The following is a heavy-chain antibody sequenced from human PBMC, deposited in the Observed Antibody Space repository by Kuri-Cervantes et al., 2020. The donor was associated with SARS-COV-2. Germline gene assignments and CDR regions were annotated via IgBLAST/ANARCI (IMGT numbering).Heavy chain of an antibody. Sequence: SVKVSCKASGGTFSSYAISWVRQAPGQGLEWMGGIIPIFGTANYAQKFQGRVTITTDESTSTAYMELSSLRSEDTAVYYCARVNDAIAARLHDAFDIWGQGTMVTVSS. CDR3: ARVNDAIAARLHDAFDI. CDR1: GGTFSSYA. V-gene: IGHV1-69*05. J-gene: IGHJ3*02. CDR2: IIPIFGTA. D-gene: IGHD6-6*01.